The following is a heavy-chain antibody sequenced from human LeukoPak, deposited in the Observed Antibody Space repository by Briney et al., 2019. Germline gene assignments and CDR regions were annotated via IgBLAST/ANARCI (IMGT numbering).Heavy chain of an antibody. D-gene: IGHD3-10*01. Sequence: SVKLSCKASGGTFSSYAISWERQAPGQGLEWMGGIIPIFGTANYAQKFQGRVTITADESTSTAYMELSSLRSEDTAVYYCARDRDYYGSATYNWFDPWGQGTLVTVSS. CDR1: GGTFSSYA. V-gene: IGHV1-69*13. CDR2: IIPIFGTA. CDR3: ARDRDYYGSATYNWFDP. J-gene: IGHJ5*02.